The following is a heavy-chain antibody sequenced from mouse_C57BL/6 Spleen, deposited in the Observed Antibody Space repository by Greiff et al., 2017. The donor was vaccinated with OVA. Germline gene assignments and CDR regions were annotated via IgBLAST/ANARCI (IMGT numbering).Heavy chain of an antibody. V-gene: IGHV1-64*01. J-gene: IGHJ1*03. CDR1: GYTFTSYW. D-gene: IGHD1-1*01. Sequence: QVQLKQPGAELVKPGASVKLSCKASGYTFTSYWMHWVKQRPGQGLEWIGMIHPNSGSTNYNEKFKSKATLTVDKSSSTAYMQLSSLTSEDSAVYYCARYYYGSLWYFDVWGTGTTVTVSS. CDR2: IHPNSGST. CDR3: ARYYYGSLWYFDV.